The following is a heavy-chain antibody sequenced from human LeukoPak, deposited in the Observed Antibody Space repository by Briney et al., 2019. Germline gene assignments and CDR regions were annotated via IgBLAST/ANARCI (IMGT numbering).Heavy chain of an antibody. CDR3: ARAETYYYGSGSNNWFDP. CDR1: GGSFSGYY. J-gene: IGHJ5*02. Sequence: KPSETLSLTCAVYGGSFSGYYWSWIRQPPGKGLEWIGEINHSGSTNYNPSLKSRVTISVDTSKNQFSLKLSSVTAADTAVYYCARAETYYYGSGSNNWFDPWGQGTLVTVSS. V-gene: IGHV4-34*01. D-gene: IGHD3-10*01. CDR2: INHSGST.